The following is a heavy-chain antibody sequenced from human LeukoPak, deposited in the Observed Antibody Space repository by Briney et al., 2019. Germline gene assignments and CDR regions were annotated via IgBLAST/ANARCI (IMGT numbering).Heavy chain of an antibody. D-gene: IGHD5-12*01. CDR2: ISSSSSYI. J-gene: IGHJ4*02. Sequence: PGGSLRLSCAASGFTFSTYTMNWVRQAPGKGLEWVSSISSSSSYIYYADSVKCRFTISRDNAKISVYLQMNSLSAEDTAVYYCARETGDRGYSGYGIDYWGQGTLVTVSS. CDR3: ARETGDRGYSGYGIDY. V-gene: IGHV3-21*01. CDR1: GFTFSTYT.